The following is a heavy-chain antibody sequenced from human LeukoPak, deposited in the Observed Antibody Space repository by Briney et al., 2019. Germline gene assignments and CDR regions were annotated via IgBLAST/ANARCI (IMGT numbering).Heavy chain of an antibody. D-gene: IGHD6-19*01. CDR2: INHSGST. J-gene: IGHJ5*02. CDR3: ARSAGIQWLVPRDWFDP. V-gene: IGHV4-34*01. CDR1: GGSFSGYY. Sequence: PSETLSLTCAVYGGSFSGYYWSWIRQPPGKGLEWIGEINHSGSTNYNPSLKSRVTISVDTSKNQFSLKLSSVTAAVTAVYYCARSAGIQWLVPRDWFDPWGQGTLVTVSS.